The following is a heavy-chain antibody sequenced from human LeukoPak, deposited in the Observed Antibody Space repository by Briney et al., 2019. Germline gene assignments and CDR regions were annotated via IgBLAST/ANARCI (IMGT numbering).Heavy chain of an antibody. CDR1: GGSSSSSSYY. CDR2: IYYSGST. J-gene: IGHJ4*02. D-gene: IGHD1-26*01. CDR3: ASFKVGGPAFDN. V-gene: IGHV4-39*01. Sequence: SETLSLXCTVSGGSSSSSSYYWGWSRQPPGKGLEWIGSIYYSGSTYYNPSLKSRVTISVDTSKNQFSLKLSSVTAADTAVYYCASFKVGGPAFDNWGQGNLVTVSS.